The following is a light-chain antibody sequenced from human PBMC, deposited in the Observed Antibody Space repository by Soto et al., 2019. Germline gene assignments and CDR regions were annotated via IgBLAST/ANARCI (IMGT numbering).Light chain of an antibody. V-gene: IGKV4-1*01. CDR3: QQYCSSPWT. CDR1: QRVFSTSSIKTY. J-gene: IGKJ1*01. CDR2: WAS. Sequence: DIVMTQSPDSLAVSLGERATINCKSSQRVFSTSSIKTYLPWYQKKPGQPPKLLIYWASTRESGVPDRFSGSGSGTDFTLTISSLQAEDVAVYYCQQYCSSPWTFGQGTKVEIK.